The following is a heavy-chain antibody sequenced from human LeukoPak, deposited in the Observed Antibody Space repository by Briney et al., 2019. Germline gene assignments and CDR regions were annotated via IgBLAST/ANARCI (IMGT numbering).Heavy chain of an antibody. CDR2: VKKDGSEK. D-gene: IGHD3-10*01. CDR3: AKEIYYYGSGRFMDV. V-gene: IGHV3-7*01. Sequence: GGSLRLSCAASGFTFSNNWMTWVRQAPGKGLEWVASVKKDGSEKYYVDSVKGRFTISRDNAKNSLYLQMNSLRVEDTDVYYCAKEIYYYGSGRFMDVWGQGTTVTVSS. CDR1: GFTFSNNW. J-gene: IGHJ6*02.